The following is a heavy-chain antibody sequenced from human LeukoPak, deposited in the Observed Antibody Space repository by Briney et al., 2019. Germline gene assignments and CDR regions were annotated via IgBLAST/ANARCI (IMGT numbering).Heavy chain of an antibody. J-gene: IGHJ4*02. CDR1: GGSISNYY. CDR3: ARRDGYNWEYFFDY. CDR2: MSYSGNT. D-gene: IGHD5-24*01. V-gene: IGHV4-59*01. Sequence: SETLSLTCTVSGGSISNYYWSWIRQPPGKGLEWIGYMSYSGNTNYNPSLKSRVTISLDTSKNQFSLKLTSVTAADTALYYCARRDGYNWEYFFDYWGQGTLVTVPS.